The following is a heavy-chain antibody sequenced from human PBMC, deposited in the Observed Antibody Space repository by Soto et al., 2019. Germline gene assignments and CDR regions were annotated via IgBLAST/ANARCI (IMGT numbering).Heavy chain of an antibody. Sequence: GASVKVSCKASGGTFSSYAISWVRQAPGQGLEWMGIINPSGGSTSYAQKFQGRVTMTRDTSTSTVYMELSSLRSEDTAVYYCARAGGLTTVTTEGYFDYWGQGTLVTVSS. V-gene: IGHV1-46*01. CDR2: INPSGGST. J-gene: IGHJ4*02. CDR3: ARAGGLTTVTTEGYFDY. CDR1: GGTFSSYA. D-gene: IGHD4-17*01.